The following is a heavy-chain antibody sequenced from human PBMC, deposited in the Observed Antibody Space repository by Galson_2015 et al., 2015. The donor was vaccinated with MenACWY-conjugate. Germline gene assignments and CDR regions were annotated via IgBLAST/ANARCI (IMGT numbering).Heavy chain of an antibody. J-gene: IGHJ3*01. CDR2: ISSSGGTI. Sequence: SLRLSCAASGFTFGDYEMNWVRQAPGKGLEWLSYISSSGGTIKYEDSVKGRFTISRDNAKNSLFLQMNSVRAEDTAFYYCAREDRRDALDLWGPGTMVTVSS. CDR3: AREDRRDALDL. CDR1: GFTFGDYE. V-gene: IGHV3-48*03.